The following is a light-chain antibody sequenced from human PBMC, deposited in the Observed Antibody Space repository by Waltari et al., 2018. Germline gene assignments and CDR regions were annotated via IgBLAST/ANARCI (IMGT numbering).Light chain of an antibody. Sequence: QSVLTQPPSVSGAPGQRVTISCTGSSSNIGAGFDVPWYQHLPGTAPNLLIYGNTNRPSGVPDRFSGSKSGTSASLAITGLQAEDEADYYCQSYDSSLSEGVFGGGTKLTVL. J-gene: IGLJ2*01. V-gene: IGLV1-40*01. CDR2: GNT. CDR1: SSNIGAGFD. CDR3: QSYDSSLSEGV.